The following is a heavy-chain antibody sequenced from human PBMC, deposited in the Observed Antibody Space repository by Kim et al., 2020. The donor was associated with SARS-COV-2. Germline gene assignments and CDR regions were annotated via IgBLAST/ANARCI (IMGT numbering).Heavy chain of an antibody. Sequence: GGSLRLSCAASGFTFSSYGMHWVRQAPGKGLEWVAVISYDGSNKYYADSVKGRFTISRDNSKNTLYLQMNSLRAEDTAVYYCAKGNYLGLGAFDIWGQGTMVTVSS. V-gene: IGHV3-30*18. CDR3: AKGNYLGLGAFDI. CDR2: ISYDGSNK. CDR1: GFTFSSYG. J-gene: IGHJ3*02. D-gene: IGHD1-7*01.